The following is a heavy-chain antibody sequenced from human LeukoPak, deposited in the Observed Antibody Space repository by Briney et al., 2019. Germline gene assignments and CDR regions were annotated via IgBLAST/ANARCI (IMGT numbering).Heavy chain of an antibody. Sequence: ASVKVSCKASGYTFTSYGISWVRQAPGLGLEWMGWISAYNGNTNYAQKLQGRVTMTTDTSTSTAYMELRSLRSDDTAVYYCARTPTGYYYDSSGYYYFDYWGQGTLVTVSS. CDR2: ISAYNGNT. CDR3: ARTPTGYYYDSSGYYYFDY. J-gene: IGHJ4*02. CDR1: GYTFTSYG. V-gene: IGHV1-18*01. D-gene: IGHD3-22*01.